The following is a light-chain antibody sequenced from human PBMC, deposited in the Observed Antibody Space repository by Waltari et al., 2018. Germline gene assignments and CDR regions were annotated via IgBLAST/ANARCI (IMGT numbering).Light chain of an antibody. V-gene: IGLV1-36*01. CDR1: SSTTGPHA. CDR3: AAGDDSLNGWL. CDR2: YDD. Sequence: QSVLTQPPSVSEAPRQRVPISCSGSSSTTGPHAVNWYQQLPGKAPKLLIYYDDLLSSGVSDRCSGCKSGTSASLAISGLQSEDGAGYDWAAGDDSLNGWLFGGGTKLTVL. J-gene: IGLJ3*02.